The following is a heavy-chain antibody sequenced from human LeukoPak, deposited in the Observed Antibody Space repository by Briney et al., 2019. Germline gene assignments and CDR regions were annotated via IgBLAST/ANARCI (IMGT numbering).Heavy chain of an antibody. D-gene: IGHD3-16*01. J-gene: IGHJ4*02. CDR1: GFTFSSHW. V-gene: IGHV3-7*01. Sequence: GGSLRLSCAASGFTFSSHWMSWLRQAPGKGLEWVAHIRQDGNGRHHVDSVEGRFTISRDNAKNSLYLQMNSLRVADTAVYYCARFGDPSTTLDYWGQGTRVTVSS. CDR3: ARFGDPSTTLDY. CDR2: IRQDGNGR.